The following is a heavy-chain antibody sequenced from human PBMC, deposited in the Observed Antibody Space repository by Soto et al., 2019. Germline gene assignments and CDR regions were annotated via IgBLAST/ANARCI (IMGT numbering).Heavy chain of an antibody. J-gene: IGHJ5*02. CDR3: AREWGWPNGLDP. Sequence: PGGSLRLSCAASGFTFSSSGMHWVRQAPGKGLEWVAVMPYDGSIKYYGDSVKGRFTISRDNSKNTLYVQMNSLRVEDTAVYYCAREWGWPNGLDPWGQGTLVTVSS. CDR2: MPYDGSIK. D-gene: IGHD3-16*01. CDR1: GFTFSSSG. V-gene: IGHV3-30*03.